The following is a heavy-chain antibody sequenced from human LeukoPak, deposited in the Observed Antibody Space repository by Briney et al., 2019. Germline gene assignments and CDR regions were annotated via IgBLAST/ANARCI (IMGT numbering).Heavy chain of an antibody. CDR1: GYTFTDYY. V-gene: IGHV1-2*02. J-gene: IGHJ4*02. CDR2: INPNSGGT. D-gene: IGHD6-19*01. Sequence: GASVKVSCKASGYTFTDYYMHWVRQAPGQGLEWMGWINPNSGGTNYAQNFQGRVTMTRVTSISTAYMELSRLRSDETAVYYCARALEVAGTGLSRWGQGTLVTVSS. CDR3: ARALEVAGTGLSR.